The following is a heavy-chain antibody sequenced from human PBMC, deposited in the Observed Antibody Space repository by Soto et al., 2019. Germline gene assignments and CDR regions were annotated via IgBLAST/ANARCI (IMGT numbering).Heavy chain of an antibody. D-gene: IGHD3-10*01. Sequence: PSETLSLTCTVSGGSISSYYWSWIRQPPGKGLEWIGYIYYSGSTNYNPSLKSRVTISVDTSKNQFSLKLSSVTAADTAVYYCARLWYGSGSYWDYWGQGTLVTVSS. CDR2: IYYSGST. CDR1: GGSISSYY. CDR3: ARLWYGSGSYWDY. J-gene: IGHJ4*02. V-gene: IGHV4-59*01.